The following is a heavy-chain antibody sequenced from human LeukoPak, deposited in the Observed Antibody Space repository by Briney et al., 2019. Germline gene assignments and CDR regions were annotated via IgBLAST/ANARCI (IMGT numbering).Heavy chain of an antibody. Sequence: ASVKVSCKASGYTFTSYGISWVRQAPGQGLEWMGWISAYNGNTNYAQKLQGRVTMTTDTSTSTAYMELRSLRSDDTAVYYCARDSLPLLTGYCLFRWGQGTLVTVSS. J-gene: IGHJ4*02. CDR1: GYTFTSYG. CDR2: ISAYNGNT. D-gene: IGHD3-9*01. V-gene: IGHV1-18*01. CDR3: ARDSLPLLTGYCLFR.